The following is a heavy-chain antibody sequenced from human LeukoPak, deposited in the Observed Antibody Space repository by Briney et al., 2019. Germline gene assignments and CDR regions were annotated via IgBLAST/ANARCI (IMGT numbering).Heavy chain of an antibody. D-gene: IGHD2-15*01. J-gene: IGHJ4*02. Sequence: GRSLRLSCAASGFTFEDYAMHWVRHAPGKGLEWVSGISWNSGSIGYADSVKGRFTISRDNAKNSLYLQMNSLRAEDTALYYCAKGQEAALFDYWGQGTLVTVSS. CDR1: GFTFEDYA. CDR2: ISWNSGSI. V-gene: IGHV3-9*01. CDR3: AKGQEAALFDY.